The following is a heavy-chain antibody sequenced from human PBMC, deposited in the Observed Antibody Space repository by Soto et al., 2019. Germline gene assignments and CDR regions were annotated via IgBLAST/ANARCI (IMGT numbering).Heavy chain of an antibody. CDR2: INPSGGST. V-gene: IGHV1-46*01. D-gene: IGHD3-10*01. CDR1: GYTFTSYY. Sequence: ASVKVSCKASGYTFTSYYMHRVRQAPGQGLEWMGIINPSGGSTSYAQKFQGRVTMTRDTSTSTVYMELSSLRSEDTAVYYCARGERITMVRGVGLGYWGQGTLVTVSS. CDR3: ARGERITMVRGVGLGY. J-gene: IGHJ4*02.